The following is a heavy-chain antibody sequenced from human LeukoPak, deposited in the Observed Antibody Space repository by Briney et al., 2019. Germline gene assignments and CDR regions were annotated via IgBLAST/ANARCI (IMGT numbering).Heavy chain of an antibody. J-gene: IGHJ3*02. Sequence: SETLSPTCPFPGASFSISSYYWGWIGQPPGRGLEWIGSIYYSGSTYYNPSLKSRGTISVDTSNNQFSLKLSSVTAADTAVYYCARITDRTIFGEIMHGFDIWGQGTPVTVSS. CDR3: ARITDRTIFGEIMHGFDI. CDR1: GASFSISSYY. V-gene: IGHV4-39*01. CDR2: IYYSGST. D-gene: IGHD3-3*01.